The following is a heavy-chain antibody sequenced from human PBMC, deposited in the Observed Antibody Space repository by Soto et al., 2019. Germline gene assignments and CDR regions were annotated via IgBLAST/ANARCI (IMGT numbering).Heavy chain of an antibody. CDR3: PRDYDSADCYVMDV. V-gene: IGHV3-49*03. CDR2: IRSKAYGGTT. CDR1: GFTFGDYA. Sequence: PGGSLRLSCTDSGFTFGDYAMSWFRQAPGKGLEWVGFIRSKAYGGTTEYAASVKGRFTISRDDSKSIAYLQMNSLKTEDTAVYYCPRDYDSADCYVMDVWGPVTGVTVSS. J-gene: IGHJ6*02. D-gene: IGHD3-3*01.